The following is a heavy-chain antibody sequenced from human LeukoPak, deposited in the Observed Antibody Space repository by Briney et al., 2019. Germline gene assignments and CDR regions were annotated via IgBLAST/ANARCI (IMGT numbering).Heavy chain of an antibody. Sequence: GGSLRLSCAASGFIFGSYSMNWVRQAPGKGLEWVSTISGSAENTYYADSVKGRFTISRDNSKNTLYLQMNSLRAEDTAIYYCAKAPRKFRGIIITPLYYFDYWGQGALVTVSS. CDR2: ISGSAENT. V-gene: IGHV3-23*01. CDR1: GFIFGSYS. CDR3: AKAPRKFRGIIITPLYYFDY. J-gene: IGHJ4*02. D-gene: IGHD3-10*01.